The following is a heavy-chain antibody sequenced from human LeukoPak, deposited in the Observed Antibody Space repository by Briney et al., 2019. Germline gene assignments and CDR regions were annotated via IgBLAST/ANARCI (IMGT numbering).Heavy chain of an antibody. CDR3: ARPSYGSLYYFDY. Sequence: SETLSLTCTVSGGSISSSSYSWGWIRQPPGKGLEWIGSIYYSGSTYYNPSLKSRVTISVDTSKNQFSLKLNSVTAADTAVYYCARPSYGSLYYFDYWGQGTLVTVSS. V-gene: IGHV4-39*01. CDR1: GGSISSSSYS. J-gene: IGHJ4*02. CDR2: IYYSGST. D-gene: IGHD3-10*01.